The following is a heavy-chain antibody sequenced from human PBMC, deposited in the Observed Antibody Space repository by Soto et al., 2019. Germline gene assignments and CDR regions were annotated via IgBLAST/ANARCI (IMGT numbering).Heavy chain of an antibody. Sequence: PSETLSLTCAVSGGSMSKNGYSWSWIRQPPGKGLEWIGYIYHSGSTYYNSSLKSRVTISVDRSKNQFSLKLNSVTAADTAVYYCVRVPDYWGQGTLVTVSS. CDR1: GGSMSKNGYS. CDR3: VRVPDY. J-gene: IGHJ4*02. D-gene: IGHD2-2*01. CDR2: IYHSGST. V-gene: IGHV4-30-2*01.